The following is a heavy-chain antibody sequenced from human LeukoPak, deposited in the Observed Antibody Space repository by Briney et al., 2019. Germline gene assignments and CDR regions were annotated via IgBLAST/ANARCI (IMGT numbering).Heavy chain of an antibody. D-gene: IGHD3-3*01. CDR2: IYYSGST. J-gene: IGHJ2*01. CDR3: ARQGFWSGYIPDWYFDL. CDR1: GGSISSYY. Sequence: SETLCLTCTVSGGSISSYYWSWIRQPPGKGLEWIGYIYYSGSTNYNPSLKSRVTISVDTSKNQFSLKLSSVAAADTAVYYCARQGFWSGYIPDWYFDLWGRGTLVTVSS. V-gene: IGHV4-59*01.